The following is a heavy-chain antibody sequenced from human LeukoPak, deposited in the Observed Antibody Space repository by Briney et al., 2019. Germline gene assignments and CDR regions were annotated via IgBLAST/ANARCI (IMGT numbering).Heavy chain of an antibody. CDR2: LSGTGGST. J-gene: IGHJ4*02. Sequence: GGSLRLSCAASGFTFSNYAMSWVRQAPGKGLEWVSTLSGTGGSTYYADSVKGRFTISRDNSKNTLYLQVSSLRAEDTAVYYCAKGSLWFGELPHDYWGQGTLVTVSS. CDR3: AKGSLWFGELPHDY. V-gene: IGHV3-23*01. CDR1: GFTFSNYA. D-gene: IGHD3-10*01.